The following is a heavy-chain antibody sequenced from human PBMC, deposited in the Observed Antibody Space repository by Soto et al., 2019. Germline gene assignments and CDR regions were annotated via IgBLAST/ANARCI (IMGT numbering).Heavy chain of an antibody. Sequence: SETLSLTCAVYGGSFSGYYWSWIRQPPGKGLEWIGEINHSGTTKYNPSLKSRVTISVDTSKNQFSLKLSSVTAADTAVYYCASPSQFDSSGYYFDSWGQGTQVTVSS. J-gene: IGHJ4*02. CDR1: GGSFSGYY. D-gene: IGHD3-22*01. CDR3: ASPSQFDSSGYYFDS. V-gene: IGHV4-34*01. CDR2: INHSGTT.